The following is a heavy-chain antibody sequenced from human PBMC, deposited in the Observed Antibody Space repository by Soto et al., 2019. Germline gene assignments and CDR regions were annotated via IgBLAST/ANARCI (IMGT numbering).Heavy chain of an antibody. J-gene: IGHJ6*02. CDR1: GYSFTSYW. Sequence: GESLKISCKGSGYSFTSYWIGWVRQVPGKGLEWMGIIYPGDSDTRYSPSFQGQVTISADKSISTAYLQWSSLKASDTAMYYCARRTYGDYAYYYYGMDVWGQGTTVTVSS. CDR3: ARRTYGDYAYYYYGMDV. V-gene: IGHV5-51*01. D-gene: IGHD4-17*01. CDR2: IYPGDSDT.